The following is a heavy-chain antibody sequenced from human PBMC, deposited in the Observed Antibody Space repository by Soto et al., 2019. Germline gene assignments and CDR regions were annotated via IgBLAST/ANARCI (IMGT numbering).Heavy chain of an antibody. Sequence: QLQLQESGPGLVKPSETLSLTCTVSGGSISSSSYYWGWIRQPPGKGLEWIGSIYYSGSTYYNPSLKSRVTISVDTSKNQFSLKLSSVTAADTAVYYCARHGYSDFWSGYYHTSYYFDYWGQGTLVTVSS. D-gene: IGHD3-3*01. V-gene: IGHV4-39*01. CDR2: IYYSGST. CDR1: GGSISSSSYY. CDR3: ARHGYSDFWSGYYHTSYYFDY. J-gene: IGHJ4*02.